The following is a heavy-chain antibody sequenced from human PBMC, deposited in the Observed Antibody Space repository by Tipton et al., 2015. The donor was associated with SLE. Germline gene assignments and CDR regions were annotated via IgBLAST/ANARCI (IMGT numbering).Heavy chain of an antibody. J-gene: IGHJ4*02. CDR1: GFTVTYDY. CDR2: INSAAAT. CDR3: AREGRDSYLQY. Sequence: SLRLSCAASGFTVTYDYMTWVRQAPGKGLEWVSSINSAAATHYADSVKGRFVISREDSKNSLYLQMNSLKADDTAVYFCAREGRDSYLQYWGQGILVTVSS. V-gene: IGHV3-66*01.